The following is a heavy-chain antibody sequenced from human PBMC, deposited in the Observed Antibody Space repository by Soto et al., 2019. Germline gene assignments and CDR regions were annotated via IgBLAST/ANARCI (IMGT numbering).Heavy chain of an antibody. CDR3: ARSAPYDYVWGSYRPYYYYGMDV. Sequence: QVQLVQSGAEVKKPGSSVKVSCKASGGTFSSYAISWVRQAPGQGLEWMGGIIPIFGTANYAQKFQSRVTITAEKSTSTAEMELSILRSEDTAVYYCARSAPYDYVWGSYRPYYYYGMDVSGQGNTVTRSS. V-gene: IGHV1-69*06. D-gene: IGHD3-16*01. J-gene: IGHJ6*02. CDR1: GGTFSSYA. CDR2: IIPIFGTA.